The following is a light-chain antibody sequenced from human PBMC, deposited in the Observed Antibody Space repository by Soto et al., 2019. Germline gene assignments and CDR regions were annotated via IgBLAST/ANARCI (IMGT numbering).Light chain of an antibody. Sequence: DIQMTQSPSTLSASVGDRVTITCRASQSISSWLAWYQQKPGKAPKLLIYDASSLERGVPSRFRGSGSGTEFTLTISSLQPDDFATYYCQQYNSYSYTFGQGTKLEIK. CDR3: QQYNSYSYT. CDR2: DAS. V-gene: IGKV1-5*01. J-gene: IGKJ2*01. CDR1: QSISSW.